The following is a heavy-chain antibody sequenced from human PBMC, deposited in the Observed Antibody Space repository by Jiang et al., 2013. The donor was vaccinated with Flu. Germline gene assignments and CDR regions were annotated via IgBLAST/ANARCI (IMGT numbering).Heavy chain of an antibody. D-gene: IGHD4/OR15-4a*01. J-gene: IGHJ4*02. CDR2: INHAGDT. V-gene: IGHV4-34*01. Sequence: LLKPSETLSLSCAVFGGSFSDSYWSWIRQPPGKGLEWIGEINHAGDTNYNPSLKSRLTISVDTSKNQFSLRLTSVTAADTAVYYCARADPKYGENARPLYYFDYWGQGTLVTVSS. CDR3: ARADPKYGENARPLYYFDY. CDR1: GGSFSDSY.